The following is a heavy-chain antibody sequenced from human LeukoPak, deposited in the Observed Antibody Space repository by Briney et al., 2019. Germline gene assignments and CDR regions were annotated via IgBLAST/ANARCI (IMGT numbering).Heavy chain of an antibody. CDR1: GFTSSNYG. D-gene: IGHD2-2*01. V-gene: IGHV3-30*19. CDR2: ISYDGSSG. J-gene: IGHJ4*02. CDR3: ARALSQGAGAAVPSAPIDY. Sequence: GGSLRLSCAASGFTSSNYGMHWVRQAPGKGLEWVAVISYDGSSGYYTDSVKGRFTASRDNSRSTLYLQMNSLRVEDTGVYYCARALSQGAGAAVPSAPIDYWGQGTLVTVSS.